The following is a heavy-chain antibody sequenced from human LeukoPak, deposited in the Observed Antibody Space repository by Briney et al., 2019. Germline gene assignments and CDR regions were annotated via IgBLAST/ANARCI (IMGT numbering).Heavy chain of an antibody. Sequence: GGSLRLSCAASGFSFSSYGMHWAREAPGKGLDWVAFIRYDGSNKYYADSVKGRFTISRDNSQNTLYLQMNSLRAEDTALYYCGKDQSPALYSSGWYIADYWGQGTLLTVSS. CDR1: GFSFSSYG. CDR3: GKDQSPALYSSGWYIADY. J-gene: IGHJ4*02. V-gene: IGHV3-30*02. CDR2: IRYDGSNK. D-gene: IGHD6-19*01.